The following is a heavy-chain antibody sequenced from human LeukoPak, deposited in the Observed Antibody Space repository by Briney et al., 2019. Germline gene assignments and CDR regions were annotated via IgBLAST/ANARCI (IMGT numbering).Heavy chain of an antibody. CDR3: ARTYIAARPGAYYYMDV. J-gene: IGHJ6*03. CDR1: GYSFTSYW. CDR2: IYPGDSDT. D-gene: IGHD6-6*01. V-gene: IGHV5-51*01. Sequence: GESLKISCKGSGYSFTSYWIGWVRQMPGKGLEWMGIIYPGDSDTRYSPSFQGQVTISADRSISTAYLQWSSLKAPDTAMYYCARTYIAARPGAYYYMDVWGKGTTVTVSS.